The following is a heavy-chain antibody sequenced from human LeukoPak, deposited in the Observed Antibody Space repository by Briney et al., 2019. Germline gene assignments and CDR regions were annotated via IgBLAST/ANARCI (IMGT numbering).Heavy chain of an antibody. J-gene: IGHJ3*02. CDR3: ARPSTTVVTGGGGDAFDI. CDR2: IIPIFGTA. Sequence: GASVKVSCKASGGTFSSYAISWVRQAPRQGLEWMGGIIPIFGTANYAQKFQGRVTITADESTSTAYMELSSLRSEDTAVYYCARPSTTVVTGGGGDAFDIWGQGTMVTVSS. D-gene: IGHD4-23*01. CDR1: GGTFSSYA. V-gene: IGHV1-69*13.